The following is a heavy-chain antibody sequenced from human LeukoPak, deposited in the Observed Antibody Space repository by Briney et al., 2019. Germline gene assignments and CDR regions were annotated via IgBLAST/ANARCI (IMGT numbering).Heavy chain of an antibody. D-gene: IGHD1-26*01. V-gene: IGHV1-46*01. CDR2: INPSGGST. J-gene: IGHJ6*02. CDR3: ARDRLRIVGATWSVIYYYGMDG. Sequence: ASVTVSCTASGYTFTSYYMHCVRQALGQGPERRVIINPSGGSTNYAQKLQGRVTMTMDTSTSTVYMELSSLRSEDTAVYYCARDRLRIVGATWSVIYYYGMDGWGQGTTVTVSS. CDR1: GYTFTSYY.